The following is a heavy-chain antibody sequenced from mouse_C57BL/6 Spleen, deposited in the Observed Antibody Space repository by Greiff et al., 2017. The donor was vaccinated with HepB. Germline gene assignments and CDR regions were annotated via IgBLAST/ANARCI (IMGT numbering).Heavy chain of an antibody. CDR3: ARGTTVAYYFDY. Sequence: EVNLVESGGGLVKPGGSLKLSCAASGFTFSDYGMHWVRQAPEKGLEWVAYISSGSSTIYYADTVKGRFTISRDNAKNTLFLQMTSLRSEDTAMYYCARGTTVAYYFDYWGQGTTLTVSS. J-gene: IGHJ2*01. CDR2: ISSGSSTI. CDR1: GFTFSDYG. D-gene: IGHD1-1*01. V-gene: IGHV5-17*01.